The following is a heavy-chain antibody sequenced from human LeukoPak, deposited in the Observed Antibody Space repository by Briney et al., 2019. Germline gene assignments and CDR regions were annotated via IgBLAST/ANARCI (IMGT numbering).Heavy chain of an antibody. D-gene: IGHD4-23*01. Sequence: PSETLSLTCTVPGDSISSYYWSWIRQPPGKGLEWIGYIYYSGSTNYNPSLKSRVTISVDTSKNQFSLKLSSVTAADTAVYYCARLSRTVGRDAFDIWGQGTMVTVSS. CDR2: IYYSGST. CDR1: GDSISSYY. J-gene: IGHJ3*02. CDR3: ARLSRTVGRDAFDI. V-gene: IGHV4-59*01.